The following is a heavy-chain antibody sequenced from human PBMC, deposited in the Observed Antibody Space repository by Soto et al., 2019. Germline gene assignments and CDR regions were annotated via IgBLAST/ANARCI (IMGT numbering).Heavy chain of an antibody. D-gene: IGHD2-2*03. CDR3: ERMDIVVVPAAGMDV. J-gene: IGHJ6*02. CDR1: GYTFTGYY. CDR2: INPNSGGT. V-gene: IGHV1-2*04. Sequence: ASVKVSCKASGYTFTGYYMHWVRQAPGQGLEWMGWINPNSGGTNYAQKFQGWVTMTRDTSISTAYMELSRLRSDDTAVCYCERMDIVVVPAAGMDVWGQGTTVTVSS.